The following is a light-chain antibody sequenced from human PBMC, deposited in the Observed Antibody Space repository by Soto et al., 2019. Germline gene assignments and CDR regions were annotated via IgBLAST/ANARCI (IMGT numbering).Light chain of an antibody. Sequence: QSVLTQPPSVSGAPGQRVTISCTGSSSNIGAGYDVHWYRQLPGAAPKLLIYGDTNRPSGVPDRFSGSKSGTSASLAITGLQAEDEADYYCQSYDSALNVYVVFGGGTQLTVL. V-gene: IGLV1-40*01. CDR2: GDT. J-gene: IGLJ3*02. CDR1: SSNIGAGYD. CDR3: QSYDSALNVYVV.